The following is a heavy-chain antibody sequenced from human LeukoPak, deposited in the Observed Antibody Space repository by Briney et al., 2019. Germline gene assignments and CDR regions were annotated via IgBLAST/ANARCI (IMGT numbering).Heavy chain of an antibody. CDR3: ASLAVAGLSEGY. J-gene: IGHJ4*02. D-gene: IGHD6-19*01. Sequence: PSETLSLTCSVSGGSIAVNHYYWGWIRQPPGKGLEWIGSGLYTGNTYSNPSLRSRVTISVDTSRNQFSLKLSSVTAADTAVYYCASLAVAGLSEGYWGQGTLVIVSS. V-gene: IGHV4-39*01. CDR1: GGSIAVNHYY. CDR2: GLYTGNT.